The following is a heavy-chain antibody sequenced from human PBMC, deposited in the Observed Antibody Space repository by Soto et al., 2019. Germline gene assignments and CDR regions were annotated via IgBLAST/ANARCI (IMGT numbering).Heavy chain of an antibody. Sequence: EVQLVESGGGLVQPGGSLRLSCAASGFSFSIYSMNWVRQAPGKGLEWVSYISSRSYTIYYIDSVKGRFTISRDNAKSSLYLQMNSLRDEDTAVYYCARGGSSSDNGMDVWGQGTTVTVSS. J-gene: IGHJ6*02. CDR1: GFSFSIYS. CDR3: ARGGSSSDNGMDV. V-gene: IGHV3-48*02. CDR2: ISSRSYTI. D-gene: IGHD6-6*01.